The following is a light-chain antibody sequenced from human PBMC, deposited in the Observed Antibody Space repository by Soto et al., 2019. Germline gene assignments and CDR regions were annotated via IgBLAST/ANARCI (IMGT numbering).Light chain of an antibody. CDR3: QQYNSYPWT. CDR1: ESISTW. J-gene: IGKJ1*01. V-gene: IGKV1-5*03. Sequence: DLQMTQSPSTLSASVGDRVTMTCRASESISTWLAWYQQKPREAPKLLIYKASNLASGDPSRFSGSGSGTEFTLTISSLQPDDFATYYCQQYNSYPWTFGQGTKVEIK. CDR2: KAS.